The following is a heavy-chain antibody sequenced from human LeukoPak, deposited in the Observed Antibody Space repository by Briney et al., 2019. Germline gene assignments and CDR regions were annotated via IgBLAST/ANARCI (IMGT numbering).Heavy chain of an antibody. V-gene: IGHV1-46*01. CDR2: INPSGGST. CDR1: GYTFTGYY. J-gene: IGHJ6*03. CDR3: ARGRTYDFWSGSTNYYYYMDV. D-gene: IGHD3-3*01. Sequence: ASVKVSCKASGYTFTGYYLHWVRQAPGQGLEWMGWINPSGGSTSYAQKFQGRVTMTRDTSTSTVYMELSSLRSEDTAVYYCARGRTYDFWSGSTNYYYYMDVWGKGTTVTVSS.